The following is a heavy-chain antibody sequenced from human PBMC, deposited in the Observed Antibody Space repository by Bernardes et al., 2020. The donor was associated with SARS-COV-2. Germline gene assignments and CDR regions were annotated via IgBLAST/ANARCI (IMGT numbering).Heavy chain of an antibody. V-gene: IGHV3-64D*06. CDR2: ISSNGGST. CDR3: SGPYYYYYGMDV. Sequence: GGSLRLSRSASGFTFSSYAMHWVRQAPGKGLEYVSAISSNGGSTYYADSVKGRFTISRDNSKNTLYLQMSSLRAEDTAVYYCSGPYYYYYGMDVWGQGTLVTVSS. CDR1: GFTFSSYA. J-gene: IGHJ6*02.